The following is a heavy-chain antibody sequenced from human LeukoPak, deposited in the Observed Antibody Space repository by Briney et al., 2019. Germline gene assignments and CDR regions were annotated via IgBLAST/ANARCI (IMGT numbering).Heavy chain of an antibody. Sequence: SETLSLTCAVYGGSFCGYYWSWIPQPPGKGLEWIGEINHSGSTNYNPSLKSRVTISVDTSKNQFSLKLSSVTAADTAVYYCARGRLRYFDWLSAFDYWGQGTLVTVSS. CDR2: INHSGST. D-gene: IGHD3-9*01. CDR1: GGSFCGYY. V-gene: IGHV4-34*01. CDR3: ARGRLRYFDWLSAFDY. J-gene: IGHJ4*02.